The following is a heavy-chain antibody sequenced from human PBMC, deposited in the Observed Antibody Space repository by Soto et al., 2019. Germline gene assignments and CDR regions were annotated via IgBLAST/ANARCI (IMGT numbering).Heavy chain of an antibody. CDR2: IYYSGST. CDR1: GGSISSSSYF. Sequence: QLQLQESGPGLVKPSETLSLTCRVSGGSISSSSYFWGWIRQPPGKGLEWFGSIYYSGSTYYNPSFKSRRTASVNKYTNQFSFNLSSGTAADTAVYYCAGHPSDFWFDPWGQGTLVTVSS. CDR3: AGHPSDFWFDP. D-gene: IGHD2-21*02. V-gene: IGHV4-39*01. J-gene: IGHJ5*02.